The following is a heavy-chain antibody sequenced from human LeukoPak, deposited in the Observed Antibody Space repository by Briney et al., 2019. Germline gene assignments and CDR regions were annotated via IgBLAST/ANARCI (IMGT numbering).Heavy chain of an antibody. V-gene: IGHV4-61*02. CDR1: GGSISSGSYY. CDR3: ARESTVNYYYMDV. CDR2: IYTSGST. J-gene: IGHJ6*03. D-gene: IGHD4-17*01. Sequence: SETLSLTCTVSGGSISSGSYYWSWIRQPAGKGLEWIGRIYTSGSTNYNPSLKSRVTISVDTSKNQFSLKLSSVTAADTAVYYCARESTVNYYYMDVWGKGTTVTISS.